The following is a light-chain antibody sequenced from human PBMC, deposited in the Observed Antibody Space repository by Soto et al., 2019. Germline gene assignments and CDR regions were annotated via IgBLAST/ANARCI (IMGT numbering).Light chain of an antibody. CDR1: QTVSITY. Sequence: EIVLTQSPVTLSLSPGESATLSCRASQTVSITYLTWYQQKPGQAPRLLIFGASKRATGIPDRFSGSGSGRDFTLTINRLEPEDFAVYYCQLYGISPHFGQGTRLEIK. J-gene: IGKJ5*01. V-gene: IGKV3-20*01. CDR2: GAS. CDR3: QLYGISPH.